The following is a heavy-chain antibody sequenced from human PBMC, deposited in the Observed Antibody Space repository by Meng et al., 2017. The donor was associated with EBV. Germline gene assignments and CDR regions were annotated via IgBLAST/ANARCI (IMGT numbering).Heavy chain of an antibody. D-gene: IGHD6-13*01. V-gene: IGHV1-69*06. CDR3: ARAEIAAAGRLDY. Sequence: QGRLVERGAEVKKPGSSGKVSCKASGGPFSSYAISWVRQAPGQGLEWMGGIIPIFGTANYAQKFQGRVTITADKSTSTAYMELSSLRSEDTAVYYCARAEIAAAGRLDYWGQGTLVTVSS. J-gene: IGHJ4*02. CDR2: IIPIFGTA. CDR1: GGPFSSYA.